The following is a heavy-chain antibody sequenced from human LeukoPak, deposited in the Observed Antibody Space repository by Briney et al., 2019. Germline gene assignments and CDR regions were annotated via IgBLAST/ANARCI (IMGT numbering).Heavy chain of an antibody. CDR3: AASSHSGSYRAH. CDR2: SSYTADS. D-gene: IGHD3-10*01. Sequence: SETLSLTCTVSGGSISSFYLSWIRQPPGKGLEWIGYSSYTADSNYNPSHKSRVTISIDTSKNQFSLRLTSVTAADTAVYYCAASSHSGSYRAHWGQGTLVTVSS. J-gene: IGHJ4*02. CDR1: GGSISSFY. V-gene: IGHV4-59*12.